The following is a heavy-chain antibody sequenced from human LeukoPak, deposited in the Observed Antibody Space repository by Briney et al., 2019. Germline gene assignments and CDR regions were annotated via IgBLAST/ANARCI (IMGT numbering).Heavy chain of an antibody. CDR1: GGSIITTNW. J-gene: IGHJ4*02. D-gene: IGHD1-26*01. CDR3: TRESGAFSPFGF. V-gene: IGHV4-4*02. CDR2: VHLNGAT. Sequence: PSGTLSLTCGVSGGSIITTNWWSWVRQPPGKGLEWIGEVHLNGATNCNPSLESRVSMSIDKSKNQLSLKLSSVTAADTATYYCTRESGAFSPFGFWGQGTLVTVSS.